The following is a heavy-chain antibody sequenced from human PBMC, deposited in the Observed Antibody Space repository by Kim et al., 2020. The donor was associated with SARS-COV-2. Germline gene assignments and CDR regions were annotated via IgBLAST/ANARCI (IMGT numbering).Heavy chain of an antibody. CDR3: AGERVDPQLLNYYYGIDL. J-gene: IGHJ6*02. D-gene: IGHD3-16*01. CDR2: ISSDGSAI. CDR1: GFTFTDYY. V-gene: IGHV3-11*01. Sequence: GGSLRLSCAASGFTFTDYYMDWIRQAPGRGLEWLTYISSDGSAIYYAESVKGRFTISRDNAKNSVYLVMNSLRAEDTAVYYCAGERVDPQLLNYYYGIDLWGQGTTVTVSS.